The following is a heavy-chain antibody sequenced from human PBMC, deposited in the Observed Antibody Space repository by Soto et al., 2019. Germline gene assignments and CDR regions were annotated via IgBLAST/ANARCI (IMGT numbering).Heavy chain of an antibody. CDR3: ARGRGGATTDYFDY. V-gene: IGHV4-31*03. J-gene: IGHJ4*02. D-gene: IGHD1-26*01. Sequence: LSLTCSVSGGSISRGGYYWSWIRQHPGRGLEWIGYIYYSGNTYYNPSLKSRVTISVDTSKNQFSLKLSAVTAADTAVYYCARGRGGATTDYFDYWGQGTLVTVSS. CDR2: IYYSGNT. CDR1: GGSISRGGYY.